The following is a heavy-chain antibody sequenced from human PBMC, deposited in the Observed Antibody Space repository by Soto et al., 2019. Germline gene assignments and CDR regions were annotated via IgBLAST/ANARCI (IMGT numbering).Heavy chain of an antibody. CDR2: MNPKSGNT. J-gene: IGHJ4*02. Sequence: QVQLVQSGAEVKKPGASVKVSCKASGYTFTSYDINWVRQATGQGLEWMGWMNPKSGNTGYAQKFQGRVTMTRNTSISTAYLELRSVRSEATAVYYWARTLYGDNVDCWGQGTLVTVSS. V-gene: IGHV1-8*01. D-gene: IGHD4-17*01. CDR3: ARTLYGDNVDC. CDR1: GYTFTSYD.